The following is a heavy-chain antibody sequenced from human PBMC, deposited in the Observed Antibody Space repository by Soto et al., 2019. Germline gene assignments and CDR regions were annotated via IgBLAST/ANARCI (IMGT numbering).Heavy chain of an antibody. Sequence: QVQLVQSGAEEKKPGASVKVSCKASGYTFTSYAMHWVRQAPGQRLEWMGWINAGNGNTKYSQKFQGRVTITRDTPATTDYKELSSMRAENTAVYYCERSIVVGTALDYWGQGTLVTVSS. D-gene: IGHD2-21*02. CDR2: INAGNGNT. CDR3: ERSIVVGTALDY. CDR1: GYTFTSYA. J-gene: IGHJ4*02. V-gene: IGHV1-3*05.